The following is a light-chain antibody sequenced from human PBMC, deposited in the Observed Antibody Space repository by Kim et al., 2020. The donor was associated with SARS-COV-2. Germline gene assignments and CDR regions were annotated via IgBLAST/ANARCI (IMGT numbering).Light chain of an antibody. V-gene: IGKV1-17*01. Sequence: APVGDIVAITDQASQGVRNDLGWYQQKPGKAPKRLIYAASSLQSGVPARFSGSGSGTEFTLTLSSLQPEDFATYDCRQQNSYPRTCVQGTKVYIK. CDR1: QGVRND. CDR2: AAS. J-gene: IGKJ1*01. CDR3: RQQNSYPRT.